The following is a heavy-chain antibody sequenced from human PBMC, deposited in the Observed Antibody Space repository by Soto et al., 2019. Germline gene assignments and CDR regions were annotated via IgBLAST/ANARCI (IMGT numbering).Heavy chain of an antibody. D-gene: IGHD6-13*01. J-gene: IGHJ6*02. Sequence: EVQLVESGGGLVKPGGSLRLSCAASGFTFSSYSMNWVRQAPGKGLEWVSSISSSSSYIYYADSVKGRFTISRDNAKNSLYLQMNSLRAEDTAVYYCARGRGAAGTDSVQYYGMDVWGQGTTVTVPS. CDR2: ISSSSSYI. CDR1: GFTFSSYS. CDR3: ARGRGAAGTDSVQYYGMDV. V-gene: IGHV3-21*01.